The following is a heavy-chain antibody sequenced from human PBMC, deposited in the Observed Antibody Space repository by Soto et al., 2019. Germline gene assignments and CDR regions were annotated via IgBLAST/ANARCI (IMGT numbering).Heavy chain of an antibody. Sequence: ASGKVSCKASGYTFTRYYMHLVRQAPVQVLELIVIINPSFGSTSYWQKVQGRVTRARDTCTGTFDIERSILRSGGTSVYYSARDYVRVVAGGPPGGPWGQGTLVTVSS. CDR2: INPSFGST. V-gene: IGHV1-46*03. CDR3: ARDYVRVVAGGPPGGP. CDR1: GYTFTRYY. J-gene: IGHJ5*02. D-gene: IGHD6-13*01.